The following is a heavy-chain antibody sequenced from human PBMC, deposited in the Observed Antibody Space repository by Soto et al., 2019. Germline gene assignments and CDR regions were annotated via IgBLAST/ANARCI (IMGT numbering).Heavy chain of an antibody. CDR2: IRKRANSYTT. J-gene: IGHJ4*02. Sequence: GGSLRLSCAASGFTFSDHYMDWVRQPPGKGLEWVGRIRKRANSYTTEYAASVKGRFTISRDDSKSSLYLQMNSLKTEDTAVYYCARVVIVATSYYFAYWGQGTLVTVSS. V-gene: IGHV3-72*01. CDR1: GFTFSDHY. D-gene: IGHD5-12*01. CDR3: ARVVIVATSYYFAY.